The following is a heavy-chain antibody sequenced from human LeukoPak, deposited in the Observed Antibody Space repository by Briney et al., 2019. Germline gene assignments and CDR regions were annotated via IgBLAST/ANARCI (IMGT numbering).Heavy chain of an antibody. Sequence: SETLSLTCTVSGDSISSHYWSWIRQPPGKGLEWIAYIYDTGTTVSHPSLKSRVSMSLDRSKNEFSLQLTSVTAADTAVYYCAGIWYSSGYYFDYWGQGTLVTVSS. CDR2: IYDTGTT. J-gene: IGHJ4*02. CDR1: GDSISSHY. D-gene: IGHD6-19*01. V-gene: IGHV4-59*11. CDR3: AGIWYSSGYYFDY.